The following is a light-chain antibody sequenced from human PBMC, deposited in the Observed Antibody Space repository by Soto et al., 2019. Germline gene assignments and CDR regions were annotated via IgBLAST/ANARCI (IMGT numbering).Light chain of an antibody. J-gene: IGLJ2*01. Sequence: QAVLTQPPSASGTPGQRVSISCSGSSSHIGSNTVNWYQQLPGTAPKLLISSNNQRPSGVPDRFSGSKSGTSASLAISGLQSEDEADYYCAAWDDSLNGPLFGGGTKVTVL. CDR1: SSHIGSNT. CDR2: SNN. CDR3: AAWDDSLNGPL. V-gene: IGLV1-44*01.